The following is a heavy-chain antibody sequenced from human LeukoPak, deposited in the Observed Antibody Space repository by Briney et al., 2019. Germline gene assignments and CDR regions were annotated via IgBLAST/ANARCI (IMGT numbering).Heavy chain of an antibody. CDR2: ISYDGSNK. CDR1: GFTFSSYG. D-gene: IGHD3-9*01. CDR3: AKDDRYKSRYFDWFNNWFDP. J-gene: IGHJ5*02. Sequence: GGSLRLSCAASGFTFSSYGMHWVRQAPGKGLEWVAVISYDGSNKYYADSVKGRFTISRDNSKNTLYLQMNSLRAEDTAVYYCAKDDRYKSRYFDWFNNWFDPWGQGTLVTVSS. V-gene: IGHV3-30*18.